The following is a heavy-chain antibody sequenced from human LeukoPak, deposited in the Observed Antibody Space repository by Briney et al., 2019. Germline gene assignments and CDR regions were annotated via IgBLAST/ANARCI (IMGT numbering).Heavy chain of an antibody. V-gene: IGHV1-18*01. CDR3: ARDYGDYGKYFQH. Sequence: GASVKVSCKASGYTFTSYGISWVRQAPGQGLEWMGWISAYNGNTNYSQKLQGRGTMTTDTSTSTAYMALRSLRSAETAVYYCARDYGDYGKYFQHWGQGNLVTVSS. CDR2: ISAYNGNT. D-gene: IGHD4-17*01. J-gene: IGHJ1*01. CDR1: GYTFTSYG.